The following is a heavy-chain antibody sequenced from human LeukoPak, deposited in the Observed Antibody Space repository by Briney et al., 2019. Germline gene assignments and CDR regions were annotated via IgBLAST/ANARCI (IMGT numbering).Heavy chain of an antibody. D-gene: IGHD6-13*01. CDR1: GYSFTSYW. CDR2: IDPSGSYT. V-gene: IGHV5-10-1*01. Sequence: GESLRISCKGSGYSFTSYWISWVRRMPGKGLEGMGRIDPSGSYTNYSPSFQGHVTISADRSISTGYLQWSSLKASENAMYYCARWYSSTGMDVWGKGTTVTVSS. CDR3: ARWYSSTGMDV. J-gene: IGHJ6*04.